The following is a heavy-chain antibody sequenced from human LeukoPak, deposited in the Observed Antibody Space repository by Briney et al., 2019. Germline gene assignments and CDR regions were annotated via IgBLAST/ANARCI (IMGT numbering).Heavy chain of an antibody. CDR1: GHSFTSYW. J-gene: IGHJ4*02. D-gene: IGHD2-2*01. V-gene: IGHV5-51*01. Sequence: GESLKISCKGSGHSFTSYWIGWVRQMPGKGLEWMGIIYPGDSDTRYSPSFQGQGTISADKSICTAYMQWSSLKASDTAMYYCARRGYCSSTSCYRLFDYWGQGTLVTVSS. CDR3: ARRGYCSSTSCYRLFDY. CDR2: IYPGDSDT.